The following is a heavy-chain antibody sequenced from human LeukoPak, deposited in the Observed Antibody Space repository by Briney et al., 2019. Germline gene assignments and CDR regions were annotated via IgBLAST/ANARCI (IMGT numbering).Heavy chain of an antibody. V-gene: IGHV4-30-4*07. CDR3: ARDGGAAAGFDY. D-gene: IGHD6-13*01. J-gene: IGHJ4*02. CDR1: GGSISSGGYS. Sequence: SETLSLTCAVSGGSISSGGYSWSWIRRPPGKGLEWIGYIYYSGSTYYNPSLKSRVTISVDTSKNQFSLKLSSVTAADTAVYYCARDGGAAAGFDYWGQGTLVTVSS. CDR2: IYYSGST.